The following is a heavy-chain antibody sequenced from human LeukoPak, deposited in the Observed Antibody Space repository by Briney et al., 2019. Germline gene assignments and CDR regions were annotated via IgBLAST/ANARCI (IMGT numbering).Heavy chain of an antibody. CDR2: INNSVST. Sequence: SETLSLTCAVYGGSFSGYYWSWIRQPPGKGLEWMGEINNSVSTKYNPSLKSRVTISVDTSKNQFSLKLSSVTAADTAVYYCAREGCSSTSCYRLGYWGQGTLVTVSS. D-gene: IGHD2-2*01. J-gene: IGHJ4*02. V-gene: IGHV4-34*01. CDR1: GGSFSGYY. CDR3: AREGCSSTSCYRLGY.